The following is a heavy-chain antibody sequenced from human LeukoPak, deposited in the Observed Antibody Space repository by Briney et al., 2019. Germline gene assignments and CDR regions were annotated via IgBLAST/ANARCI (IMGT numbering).Heavy chain of an antibody. D-gene: IGHD1-26*01. CDR1: GYTFTSYD. Sequence: ASVKVSCKASGYTFTSYDINWVRQATGQGLEWMGWMNPNSGNTGYAQKFQGRVTMTRNTSISTAYMELSSLRSEDTAVYYCARGLRVERVLGSYYFDYWGQGTLVTVSS. CDR3: ARGLRVERVLGSYYFDY. V-gene: IGHV1-8*01. CDR2: MNPNSGNT. J-gene: IGHJ4*02.